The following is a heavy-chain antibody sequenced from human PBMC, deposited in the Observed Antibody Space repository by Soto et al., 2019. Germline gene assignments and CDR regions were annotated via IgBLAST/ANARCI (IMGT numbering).Heavy chain of an antibody. CDR1: GYTFTGYY. Sequence: AASVKVSCKASGYTFTGYYMHWVRQAPGQGLEWMGWIDPNSGGTNYAQKFQGWVTMTRDTSISTGYMELSRLRSDDTAVYYCARSPYSSGYYYAIDYWGKGTRSPSPQ. CDR3: ARSPYSSGYYYAIDY. CDR2: IDPNSGGT. J-gene: IGHJ4*02. D-gene: IGHD3-22*01. V-gene: IGHV1-2*04.